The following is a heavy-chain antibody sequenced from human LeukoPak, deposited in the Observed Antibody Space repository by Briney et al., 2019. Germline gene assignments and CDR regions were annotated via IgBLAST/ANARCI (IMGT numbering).Heavy chain of an antibody. CDR1: GFTFSSYA. J-gene: IGHJ4*02. V-gene: IGHV3-23*01. CDR2: ISGSGGRT. CDR3: ARDARQQLVERFDY. D-gene: IGHD6-13*01. Sequence: GGSLRLSCAASGFTFSSYAMSWVRQAPGKGLEWVSGISGSGGRTYHADSVKGRFTISRDNSKNTLYLQMNSLRAEDTAVYYCARDARQQLVERFDYWGQGTLVTVSS.